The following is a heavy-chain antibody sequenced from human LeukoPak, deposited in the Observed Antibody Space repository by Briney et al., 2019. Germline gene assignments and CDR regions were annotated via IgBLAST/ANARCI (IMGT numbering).Heavy chain of an antibody. V-gene: IGHV1-18*01. CDR2: ISAYNGNT. D-gene: IGHD4-23*01. CDR1: GYTFTSYG. CDR3: ARQGYSGHSQGAADY. J-gene: IGHJ4*02. Sequence: GASVKVSCKASGYTFTSYGISWVRQAPGQGLEWMGWISAYNGNTNYAQKFQGRVTMTTDTSTSTARMELRSLRSDDTAVYYCARQGYSGHSQGAADYWGQGTLVTVSS.